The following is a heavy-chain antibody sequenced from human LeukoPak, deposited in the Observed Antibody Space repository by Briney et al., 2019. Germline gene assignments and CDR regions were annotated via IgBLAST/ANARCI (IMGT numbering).Heavy chain of an antibody. J-gene: IGHJ6*03. CDR2: IKQDGSEK. CDR3: ARDRIYSSSWPIKYYYYMDV. V-gene: IGHV3-7*01. Sequence: GGSLRLSCAASGFTFSSYWMIWVRQAPGKALEWVANIKQDGSEKFYVDSVKGRFTISRDNAKNSLYLQMNSLRPGDTAVYYCARDRIYSSSWPIKYYYYMDVWGKGTTVTVSS. CDR1: GFTFSSYW. D-gene: IGHD6-13*01.